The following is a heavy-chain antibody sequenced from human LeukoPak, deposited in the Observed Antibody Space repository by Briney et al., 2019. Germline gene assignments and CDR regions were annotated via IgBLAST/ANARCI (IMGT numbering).Heavy chain of an antibody. CDR2: MNPDNGNT. Sequence: ATVKVSCKASGYTFTSYQINWVRQATGQGLEWMGWMNPDNGNTGFAQNFQGRVTMTRNISISTAYMALSSLRSGDTAVYYCARGYVLVPAATDYWGQGTLVTVSS. D-gene: IGHD2-2*01. J-gene: IGHJ4*02. CDR3: ARGYVLVPAATDY. CDR1: GYTFTSYQ. V-gene: IGHV1-8*01.